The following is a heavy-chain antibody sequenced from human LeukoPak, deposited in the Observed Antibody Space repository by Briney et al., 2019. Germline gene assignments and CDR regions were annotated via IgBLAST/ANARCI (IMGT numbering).Heavy chain of an antibody. J-gene: IGHJ6*03. Sequence: GASVKVSCKASGYTFSSYDINWVRQATGQGLEWMGWMNPNSGDRGYARKFQGRVTITRNTSISTAYMELSSLRAEDTAVYYCARDGVSMVRGVRVLDYYNYYMDVWGKGTAVTISS. CDR1: GYTFSSYD. D-gene: IGHD3-10*01. CDR2: MNPNSGDR. V-gene: IGHV1-8*03. CDR3: ARDGVSMVRGVRVLDYYNYYMDV.